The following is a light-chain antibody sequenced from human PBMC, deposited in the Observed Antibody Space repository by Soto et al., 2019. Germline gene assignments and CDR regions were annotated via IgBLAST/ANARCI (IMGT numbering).Light chain of an antibody. CDR1: QSVSGN. CDR3: QQYNNWPPIT. J-gene: IGKJ5*01. CDR2: GAS. V-gene: IGKV3-15*01. Sequence: EIVMTQSPATLXXXPXXXXTXSCRAXQSVSGNLAWYQQKPGQTPRLLIYGASTRANGIPARFSGSGSGTEFTLTISSLQSEDFAIYYCQQYNNWPPITFGQGTRLEIK.